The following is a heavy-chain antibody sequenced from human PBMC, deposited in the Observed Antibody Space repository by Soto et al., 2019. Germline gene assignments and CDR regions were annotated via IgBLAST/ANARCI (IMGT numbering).Heavy chain of an antibody. J-gene: IGHJ4*02. Sequence: GASAKVSCKASGCTFTSYYMNWVRQAPVQGLEWMGIINPSGGSTSYAQKFQGRVTMTRDTSTSTVYMELSSLRSEDTAVYYCARGVRAGVDYWGQGTLVNVSS. CDR1: GCTFTSYY. CDR3: ARGVRAGVDY. D-gene: IGHD1-26*01. CDR2: INPSGGST. V-gene: IGHV1-46*01.